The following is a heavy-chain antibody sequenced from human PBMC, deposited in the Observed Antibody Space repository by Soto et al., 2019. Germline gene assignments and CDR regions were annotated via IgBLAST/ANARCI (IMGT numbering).Heavy chain of an antibody. Sequence: QVQLQQWGAGLLKPSETLSLTCAVYGGSFSTYYWSWIRQPPGKGLEWIGDINRSGSTNYNPSLKSRVTISVDTSKNQFALKLRSVTAADTAVYYCARAWGGVPDFCGQGTLVTVSS. CDR2: INRSGST. D-gene: IGHD3-16*01. V-gene: IGHV4-34*01. CDR1: GGSFSTYY. CDR3: ARAWGGVPDF. J-gene: IGHJ4*02.